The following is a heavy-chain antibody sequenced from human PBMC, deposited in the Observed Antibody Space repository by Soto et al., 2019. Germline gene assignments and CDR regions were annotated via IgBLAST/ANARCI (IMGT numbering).Heavy chain of an antibody. V-gene: IGHV3-30-3*01. CDR2: ISYDGSNK. CDR3: ARDGGRPRYCSGGSCYSAEYFQH. D-gene: IGHD2-15*01. Sequence: PGGSLRLSCAASGFTFSSYAMHWVRQAPGKGLEWVAVISYDGSNKYYADSVKGRFTISRDNSKNTLYLQMNSLRAEDTAVYYCARDGGRPRYCSGGSCYSAEYFQHWGQGTLVTVSS. J-gene: IGHJ1*01. CDR1: GFTFSSYA.